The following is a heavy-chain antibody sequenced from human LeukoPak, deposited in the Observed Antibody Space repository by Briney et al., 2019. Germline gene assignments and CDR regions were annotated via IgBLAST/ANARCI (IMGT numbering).Heavy chain of an antibody. Sequence: PSETLSLTCAVYGGSFSGYYWSWIRQPPGKGLEWIGEINHSGSTNYNPSLKSRVTISVDTSKNLFSLKLSSVTAADTAVYYCARGLLRYYDFWSGHYWFDPWGQGTLVTVSS. CDR3: ARGLLRYYDFWSGHYWFDP. D-gene: IGHD3-3*01. J-gene: IGHJ5*02. CDR2: INHSGST. V-gene: IGHV4-34*01. CDR1: GGSFSGYY.